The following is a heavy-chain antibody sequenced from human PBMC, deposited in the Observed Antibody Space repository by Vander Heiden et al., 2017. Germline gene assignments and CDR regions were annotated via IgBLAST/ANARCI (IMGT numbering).Heavy chain of an antibody. CDR3: ASAYQLPLFDY. J-gene: IGHJ4*02. CDR1: GFTFSSSA. D-gene: IGHD2-2*01. Sequence: QVQLVESGGGVVQPGRSLRLSCAASGFTFSSSAMHWVRQAPGKGLEWVAVISYDGSNKYYADSVKGRFTISRDNSKNTLYLQMNSLRAEDTAVYYCASAYQLPLFDYWGQGTLVTVSS. V-gene: IGHV3-30-3*01. CDR2: ISYDGSNK.